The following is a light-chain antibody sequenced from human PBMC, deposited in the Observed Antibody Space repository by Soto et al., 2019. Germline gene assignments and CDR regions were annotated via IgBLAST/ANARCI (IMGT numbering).Light chain of an antibody. CDR1: QSLTSW. CDR3: QEYTDNSGT. Sequence: DIQMTHSPSTLSASVGDRVTITCRASQSLTSWFAWYQQKPGKAPQLLIYDASSLESGVPSRFSGSESGTEFTLTITSLQPDDSATYYCQEYTDNSGTFGQGTKVDIK. J-gene: IGKJ1*01. CDR2: DAS. V-gene: IGKV1-5*01.